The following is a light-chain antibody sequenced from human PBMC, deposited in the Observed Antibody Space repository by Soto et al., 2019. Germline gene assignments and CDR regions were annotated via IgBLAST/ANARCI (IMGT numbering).Light chain of an antibody. CDR1: QSISSW. CDR3: QHYNSYSWT. J-gene: IGKJ1*01. Sequence: IQLTQSPSTLPSSVGDRVTITCQASQSISSWLAWYKQKPGKAPKLLIYKASSLESGVPSRFRGSGSGTDFTLTISSLKTDDFETYYCQHYNSYSWTFGQGTKVDIK. CDR2: KAS. V-gene: IGKV1-5*03.